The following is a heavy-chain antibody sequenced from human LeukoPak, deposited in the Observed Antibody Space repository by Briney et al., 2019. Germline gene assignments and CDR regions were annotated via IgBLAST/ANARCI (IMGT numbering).Heavy chain of an antibody. CDR2: ISWNSGKT. CDR3: AKAYCGTDCPPDY. CDR1: GFTFDDYG. Sequence: QTGGFLRLSCAASGFTFDDYGMHWVRQTPGKGLEWVSGISWNSGKTGYADSVKGRFTISRDNAKNSLYLQMNSLRTEDTALYYCAKAYCGTDCPPDYWGQGTLVTVSS. V-gene: IGHV3-9*01. D-gene: IGHD2-21*01. J-gene: IGHJ4*02.